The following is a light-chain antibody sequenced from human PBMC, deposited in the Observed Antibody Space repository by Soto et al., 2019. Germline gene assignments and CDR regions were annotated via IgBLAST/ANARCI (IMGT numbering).Light chain of an antibody. CDR1: GSNIGTNT. Sequence: QSVLTQPPSASGTPGQRVTISCSGSGSNIGTNTVNWYRQLPGTAPKLLIYGDNHRPSGVPDRFSGSKSGTSASLAISGLQSEDEAEYYCAAWDGSLNNVLFGGGTKLTVL. J-gene: IGLJ2*01. CDR3: AAWDGSLNNVL. V-gene: IGLV1-44*01. CDR2: GDN.